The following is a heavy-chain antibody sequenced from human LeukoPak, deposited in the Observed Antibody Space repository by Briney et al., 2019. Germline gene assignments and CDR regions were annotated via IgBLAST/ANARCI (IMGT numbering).Heavy chain of an antibody. CDR3: ARGYDYGDSSELEGYFDY. J-gene: IGHJ4*02. D-gene: IGHD4-17*01. CDR2: ISYDGSNK. Sequence: GESLRLSCAASGFTFSSYGMHWVRQAPGKGLEWVAVISYDGSNKYYADSVKGRFTISRDNSKNTLYLQMNSLRAEDTAVYYCARGYDYGDSSELEGYFDYWGQGTLVTVSS. V-gene: IGHV3-30*03. CDR1: GFTFSSYG.